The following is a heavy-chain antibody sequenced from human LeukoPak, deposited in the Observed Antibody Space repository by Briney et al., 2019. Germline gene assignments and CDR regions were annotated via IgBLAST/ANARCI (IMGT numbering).Heavy chain of an antibody. D-gene: IGHD1-26*01. V-gene: IGHV4-39*07. CDR2: IYYTGST. CDR1: GGSISSSSYY. Sequence: SETLSLTCTVSGGSISSSSYYWGWIRQPPGKGLESIGNIYYTGSTYYNPSLKSRVTMSVDTSKNQFSLKLRSVTAADTAVYYCARYRTSGSYLLDYWGQGTLVTVSS. CDR3: ARYRTSGSYLLDY. J-gene: IGHJ4*02.